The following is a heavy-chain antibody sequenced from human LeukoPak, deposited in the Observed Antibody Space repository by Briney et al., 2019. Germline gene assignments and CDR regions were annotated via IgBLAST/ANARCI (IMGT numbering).Heavy chain of an antibody. V-gene: IGHV3-23*01. J-gene: IGHJ3*02. CDR2: ISGSGGST. CDR3: AKDTRGGTYGAFDI. D-gene: IGHD3-16*01. Sequence: GGSLRLSCAASGFTFTIFGFNWVRQAPGKGLEWVSAISGSGGSTYYADSVKGRFTISRDNFKNTLYLQMNSLRAEDTAVYYCAKDTRGGTYGAFDIWGQGTMVTVSS. CDR1: GFTFTIFG.